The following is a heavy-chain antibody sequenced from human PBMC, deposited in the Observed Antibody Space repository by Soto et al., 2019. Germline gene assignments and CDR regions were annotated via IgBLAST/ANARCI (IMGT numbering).Heavy chain of an antibody. CDR2: ISHNGSS. Sequence: QVQLQQWGAGLLKPSETLSLTCGVYGGSFSGYYWSWIRQPPGTGLEWIGEISHNGSSNYTPSLKGRFTISVDTSRSQFSLMLTAVTAADTSVYFCARSRGRTTGWYPMYWGQGTQVAVSS. CDR1: GGSFSGYY. J-gene: IGHJ1*01. CDR3: ARSRGRTTGWYPMY. D-gene: IGHD6-19*01. V-gene: IGHV4-34*01.